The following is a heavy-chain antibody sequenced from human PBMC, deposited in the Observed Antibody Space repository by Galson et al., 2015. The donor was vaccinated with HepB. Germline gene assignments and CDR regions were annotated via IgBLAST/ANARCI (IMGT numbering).Heavy chain of an antibody. CDR2: ISYDGSNK. CDR3: ARDSQHLILVAGTFDY. V-gene: IGHV3-30-3*01. D-gene: IGHD6-19*01. CDR1: GFTFSSYA. Sequence: SLRLSCAASGFTFSSYAMHWVRQAPGKGLEWVAVISYDGSNKYYADSVKGRFTISRDNSKNTLYLQMNSLRTEDTAVYYCARDSQHLILVAGTFDYWGQGTLVTVSS. J-gene: IGHJ4*02.